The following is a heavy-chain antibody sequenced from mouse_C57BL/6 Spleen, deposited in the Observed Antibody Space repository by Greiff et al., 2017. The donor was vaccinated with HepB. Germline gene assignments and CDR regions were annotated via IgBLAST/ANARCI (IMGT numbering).Heavy chain of an antibody. D-gene: IGHD1-1*01. CDR2: IHPNSGST. CDR3: ARRGRYYGSSYGYFDV. CDR1: GYTFTSYW. Sequence: VQLQQSGAELVKPGASVKLSCKASGYTFTSYWMHWVKQRPGQGLEWIGMIHPNSGSTNYNEKFKSKATLTVDKSSSTAYMQLSSLTSEDSAVYYCARRGRYYGSSYGYFDVWGTGTTVTVSS. J-gene: IGHJ1*03. V-gene: IGHV1-64*01.